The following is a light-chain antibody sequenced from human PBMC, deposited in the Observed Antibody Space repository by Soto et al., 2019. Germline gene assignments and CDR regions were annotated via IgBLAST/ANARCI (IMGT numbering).Light chain of an antibody. CDR1: SSDVGGYNY. Sequence: QAVVTQPASVSGSPGQSITISCTATSSDVGGYNYVSWYQQHPGKAPKFMIYDVSNRPSGVSNRFSGSKSGNTASLTISGLQAEDEADYYCSSYTTSNTRQIVFGTGTKLTVL. CDR2: DVS. CDR3: SSYTTSNTRQIV. V-gene: IGLV2-14*03. J-gene: IGLJ1*01.